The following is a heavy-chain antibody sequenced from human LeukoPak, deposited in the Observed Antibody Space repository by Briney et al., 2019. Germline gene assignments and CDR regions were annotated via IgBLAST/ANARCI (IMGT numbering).Heavy chain of an antibody. Sequence: GGSLRLSCAAPGVTASSNYMNWVRQAPGEGLEWVSSIYTGGSTHYADSVKGRFTISRDNSKNTLYLQMNSLRAEDTAVYYCARGTAMVKVDFWGQGTLVTVSS. CDR1: GVTASSNY. V-gene: IGHV3-53*01. CDR2: IYTGGST. J-gene: IGHJ4*02. D-gene: IGHD5-18*01. CDR3: ARGTAMVKVDF.